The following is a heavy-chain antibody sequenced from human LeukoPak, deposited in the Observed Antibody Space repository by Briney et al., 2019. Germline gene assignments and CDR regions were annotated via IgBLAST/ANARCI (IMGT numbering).Heavy chain of an antibody. CDR1: GFTFSNYW. Sequence: GGSLRLSCAASGFTFSNYWMHWVRQAPGKGLVWVSRINTDGSTTTYADSVKGRFTISRDNAKNTLYLQMNSLRAEDTAVYYCAKDFDYYDSSGYYYQDYWGQGTLVTVSS. J-gene: IGHJ4*02. V-gene: IGHV3-74*01. CDR2: INTDGSTT. D-gene: IGHD3-22*01. CDR3: AKDFDYYDSSGYYYQDY.